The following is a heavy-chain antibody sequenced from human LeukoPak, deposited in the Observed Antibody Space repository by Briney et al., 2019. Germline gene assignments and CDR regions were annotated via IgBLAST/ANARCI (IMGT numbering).Heavy chain of an antibody. CDR2: IYYSGST. CDR3: ARHGVRGSYYGY. CDR1: GGSISSSIYY. V-gene: IGHV4-39*01. Sequence: SETLSLTCTVSGGSISSSIYYWGWIRQPPGKGLEWIGSIYYSGSTNYNPSLKSRVTISVDTSKNQFSLKLSSVTAADTAVYYCARHGVRGSYYGYWGQGTLVTVSS. D-gene: IGHD1-26*01. J-gene: IGHJ4*02.